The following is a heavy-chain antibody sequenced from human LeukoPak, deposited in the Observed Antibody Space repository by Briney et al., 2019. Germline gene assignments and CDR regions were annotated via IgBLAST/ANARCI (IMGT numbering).Heavy chain of an antibody. CDR2: IYYSGST. CDR3: ARIREWALDAFDI. Sequence: PSETLSLTCTVSGGSISSYYWSWIRQPPGKGLEWIGYIYYSGSTNYNPSLKSRVTISVDTSKNQFSLKLNSVTAADTAVYYCARIREWALDAFDIWGQGTMVTVSS. V-gene: IGHV4-59*01. J-gene: IGHJ3*02. CDR1: GGSISSYY. D-gene: IGHD1-26*01.